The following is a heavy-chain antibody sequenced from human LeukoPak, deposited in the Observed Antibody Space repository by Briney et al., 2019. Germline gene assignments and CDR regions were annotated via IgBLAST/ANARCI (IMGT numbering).Heavy chain of an antibody. J-gene: IGHJ4*02. CDR1: GFTFSSYA. CDR2: ISDDGSNK. V-gene: IGHV3-30-3*01. CDR3: ARDQHSSGLRKYYFGY. Sequence: GGSLRLSCAASGFTFSSYAMSWVRQAPGKGLEWVAVISDDGSNKFYADSVKGRFTISRDNSKNTLDLQMNNLRPEDTAVYYCARDQHSSGLRKYYFGYWGQGTLVTVSS. D-gene: IGHD3-22*01.